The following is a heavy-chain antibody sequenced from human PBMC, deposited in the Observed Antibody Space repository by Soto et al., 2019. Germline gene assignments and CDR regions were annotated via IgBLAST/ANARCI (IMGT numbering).Heavy chain of an antibody. D-gene: IGHD3-10*01. CDR1: GFTFNNYD. J-gene: IGHJ4*02. Sequence: LRLSCTASGFTFNNYDMSWVRQAPGKGLEWVSYISSSITTVYYADSVKGRFTISRDNAQNSLYLQMNSLRNEDTAVYYCARDRRYAEFSLDYWGQGALVTVSS. V-gene: IGHV3-48*02. CDR3: ARDRRYAEFSLDY. CDR2: ISSSITTV.